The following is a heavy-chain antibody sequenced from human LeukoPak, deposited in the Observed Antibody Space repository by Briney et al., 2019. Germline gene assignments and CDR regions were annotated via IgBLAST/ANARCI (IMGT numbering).Heavy chain of an antibody. Sequence: PGGSLRLSCAASGFTFSNYFMHWVRQAPGKGPEWVSSISSSSTYIYYADSVKGRFTISRDNAKNSLYLQMNSLRAEDTAVYYCALLPLGSCSSTTCYGRGYWGQGTLVTVSS. J-gene: IGHJ4*02. CDR2: ISSSSTYI. CDR3: ALLPLGSCSSTTCYGRGY. D-gene: IGHD2-2*01. CDR1: GFTFSNYF. V-gene: IGHV3-21*01.